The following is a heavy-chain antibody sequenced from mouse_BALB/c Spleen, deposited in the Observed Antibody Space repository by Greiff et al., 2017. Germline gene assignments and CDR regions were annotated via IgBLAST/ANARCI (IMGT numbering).Heavy chain of an antibody. CDR1: GDSITSGY. D-gene: IGHD1-1*01. J-gene: IGHJ4*01. Sequence: EVKLQESGPSLVKPSQTLSLTCSVTGDSITSGYWNWIRKFPGNKLEYMGYISYSGSTYYNPSLKSRISITRDTSKNQYYLQLNSVTTEDTATYYCARNYGSSYRYYAMDYWGQGTSVTVSS. CDR2: ISYSGST. V-gene: IGHV3-8*02. CDR3: ARNYGSSYRYYAMDY.